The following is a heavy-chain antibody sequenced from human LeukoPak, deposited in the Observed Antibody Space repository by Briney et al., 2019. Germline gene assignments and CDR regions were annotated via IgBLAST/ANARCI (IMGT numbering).Heavy chain of an antibody. J-gene: IGHJ4*02. CDR2: IYYSGST. CDR3: ARGECSGGSCYLDY. Sequence: SETLSLTCTVSGGSISSYYWSWIRQPPGKGLEWIGYIYYSGSTNYNPSLTSRVTISVDTSKNQFSLKLSSVTAADTAVYYCARGECSGGSCYLDYWGQGTLVTVSS. D-gene: IGHD2-15*01. CDR1: GGSISSYY. V-gene: IGHV4-59*01.